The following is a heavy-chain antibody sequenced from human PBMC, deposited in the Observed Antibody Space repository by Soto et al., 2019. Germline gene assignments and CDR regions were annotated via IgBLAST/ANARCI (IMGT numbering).Heavy chain of an antibody. CDR3: ARDPRGYFDD. D-gene: IGHD3-10*01. Sequence: QVQLQESGPGLVKPSQTLSLTCTVSGGSISGSDYYWSWIRQPPGKGLEWIGYIYSTGSTNYNPSLESRVIISIDASKNQFFLNLSSVTAADTAVYYCARDPRGYFDDWGQGALVTVSS. CDR2: IYSTGST. J-gene: IGHJ4*02. CDR1: GGSISGSDYY. V-gene: IGHV4-30-4*01.